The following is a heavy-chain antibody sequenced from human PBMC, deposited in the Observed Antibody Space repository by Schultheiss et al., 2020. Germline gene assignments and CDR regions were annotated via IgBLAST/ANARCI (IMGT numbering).Heavy chain of an antibody. V-gene: IGHV3-21*01. J-gene: IGHJ4*03. CDR2: ISSSSTYI. CDR1: GFTFDDYG. CDR3: ARGSQGYSSSCSPDY. D-gene: IGHD6-13*01. Sequence: GESLKISCAASGFTFDDYGMSWVRQAPGTGLEWVSSISSSSTYIYYANSVKGRFTISRDNAKNSLYLQMNSLRAEDTAVYYCARGSQGYSSSCSPDYWCQGTTVTVAS.